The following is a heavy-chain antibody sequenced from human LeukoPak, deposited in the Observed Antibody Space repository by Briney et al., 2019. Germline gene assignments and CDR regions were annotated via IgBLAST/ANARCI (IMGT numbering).Heavy chain of an antibody. J-gene: IGHJ4*02. CDR2: ISSSGGYI. CDR1: GFSFSSHY. Sequence: NPGGSLRLSCAASGFSFSSHYMNGVRQAPGKGLEWVSSISSSGGYIYSADSVKGRFTISRDNAKNSVYLHMNSLRAEDTAVYYCARAYNGSSHFDYWGQGTLVTVSS. D-gene: IGHD1-26*01. CDR3: ARAYNGSSHFDY. V-gene: IGHV3-21*01.